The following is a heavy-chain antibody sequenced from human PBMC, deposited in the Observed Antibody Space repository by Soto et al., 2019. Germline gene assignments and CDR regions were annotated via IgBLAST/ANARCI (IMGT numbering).Heavy chain of an antibody. J-gene: IGHJ6*02. D-gene: IGHD4-17*01. CDR3: ARDRVDYGDYYYYGMDV. CDR1: GDSVSSNSAA. Sequence: PSQTLSLTCAISGDSVSSNSAAWNWIRQSPSRGLEWLGGTYYRSKWYNDYAVSVKSRITINPDTSKNQFSLQLNSVTPEDTAVYYCARDRVDYGDYYYYGMDVWGQGTTATV. CDR2: TYYRSKWYN. V-gene: IGHV6-1*01.